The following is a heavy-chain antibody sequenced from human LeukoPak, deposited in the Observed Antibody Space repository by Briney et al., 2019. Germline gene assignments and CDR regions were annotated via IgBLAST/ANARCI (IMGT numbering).Heavy chain of an antibody. Sequence: ASVKVSCKASGYTFTGYYMHWVRQAPGQGLEWMGWINPNSGGTNYAQKFQGRVTMTRDTSISTAYMELSRLRSDDTAVYYCARDKTRGYIVVVVAATPGGGMDVWGQGTTVTVSS. CDR2: INPNSGGT. CDR1: GYTFTGYY. D-gene: IGHD2-15*01. V-gene: IGHV1-2*02. J-gene: IGHJ6*02. CDR3: ARDKTRGYIVVVVAATPGGGMDV.